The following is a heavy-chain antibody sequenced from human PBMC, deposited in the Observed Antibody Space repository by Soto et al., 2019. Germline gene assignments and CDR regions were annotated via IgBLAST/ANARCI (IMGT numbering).Heavy chain of an antibody. CDR3: ARVDSTDFSNGLCSFFLYRSLYV. D-gene: IGHD3-3*01. V-gene: IGHV1-2*04. CDR1: GYSFTDYH. CDR2: INPKSGGT. J-gene: IGHJ6*02. Sequence: ASVKVSCKASGYSFTDYHIHWVRQAPGQGLEWLGRINPKSGGTSTAQKFQGWVTMTTDTSISTASMELTRLTSDDTAIYYCARVDSTDFSNGLCSFFLYRSLYVWG.